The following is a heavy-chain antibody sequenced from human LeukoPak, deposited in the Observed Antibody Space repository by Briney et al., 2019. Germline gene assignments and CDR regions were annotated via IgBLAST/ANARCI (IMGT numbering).Heavy chain of an antibody. D-gene: IGHD4-17*01. V-gene: IGHV3-48*03. CDR3: AKADGDYLPYGMDV. J-gene: IGHJ6*02. CDR2: IRSSGSTI. CDR1: GFTFSSYE. Sequence: GGSLRLSCAASGFTFSSYEMNWVRQAPGKGLEWVSYIRSSGSTIYYADSVKGRFTISRDNSKNTLYLQMNSLSAEDTAVYYCAKADGDYLPYGMDVWGQGTTVTVSS.